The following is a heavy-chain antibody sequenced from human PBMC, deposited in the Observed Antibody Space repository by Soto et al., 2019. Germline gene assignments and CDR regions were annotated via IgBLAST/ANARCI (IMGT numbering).Heavy chain of an antibody. J-gene: IGHJ6*03. CDR2: IWYDGTNK. Sequence: QVQLVESGGGVVQPGRSLRLSCAASGFSLSNYGIHWVRQAPGKGLEWVAVIWYDGTNKAYADSVKGRFAISRDISKNTVYLQMNSLRAEDTAVYYWARDQPGGMDNYCYYMDVWGKGTTVTVSS. V-gene: IGHV3-33*01. CDR3: ARDQPGGMDNYCYYMDV. CDR1: GFSLSNYG. D-gene: IGHD2-2*03.